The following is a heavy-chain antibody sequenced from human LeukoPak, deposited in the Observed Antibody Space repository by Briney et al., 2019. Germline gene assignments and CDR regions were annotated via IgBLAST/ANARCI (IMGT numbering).Heavy chain of an antibody. D-gene: IGHD5-24*01. CDR2: ISGSSGST. CDR1: GFTFSGYA. J-gene: IGHJ4*02. Sequence: GGSLRLSCAASGFTFSGYAMSWVRQAPGKGLEWVSAISGSSGSTYYADSVKGRFTISRDNSKNTLYLQMNSLRAEDTAVYCCAKKAGYNQAPVYYFDYWGQGTLFTVSS. CDR3: AKKAGYNQAPVYYFDY. V-gene: IGHV3-23*01.